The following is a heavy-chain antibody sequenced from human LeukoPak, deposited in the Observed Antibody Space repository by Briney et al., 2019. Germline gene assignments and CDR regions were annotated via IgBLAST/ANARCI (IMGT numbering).Heavy chain of an antibody. CDR2: INHSGST. CDR3: ARGREGIRGHYFDY. CDR1: GGSLSGYY. J-gene: IGHJ4*02. D-gene: IGHD3-3*02. V-gene: IGHV4-34*01. Sequence: PSETLSLTCAVYGGSLSGYYWSWIRQPPGKGLEWIGEINHSGSTNYNPSLKSRVTISVDTSKNQFSLKLSSVTAADTAVYYCARGREGIRGHYFDYWGQGTLVTVSS.